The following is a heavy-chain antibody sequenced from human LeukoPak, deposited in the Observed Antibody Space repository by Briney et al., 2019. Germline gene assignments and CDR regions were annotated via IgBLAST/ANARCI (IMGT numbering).Heavy chain of an antibody. V-gene: IGHV1-2*02. Sequence: ASVKVSCKASGYTFTGYYMHWVRQAPGQGLEWMGWINPNSGGTNYAQKFQGRVTMTRDTSISTAYMELSRLRSDDTAVYYCARDAGGDASYYMDVWGKGTTVTVSS. J-gene: IGHJ6*03. D-gene: IGHD2-21*02. CDR3: ARDAGGDASYYMDV. CDR1: GYTFTGYY. CDR2: INPNSGGT.